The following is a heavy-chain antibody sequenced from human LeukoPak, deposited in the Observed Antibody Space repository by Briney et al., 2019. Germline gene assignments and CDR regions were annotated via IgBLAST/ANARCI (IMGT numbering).Heavy chain of an antibody. V-gene: IGHV1-2*04. CDR3: ARDYVVPAANGDDYYYYGMDV. CDR1: GYTFTGYY. CDR2: INPNSGGT. D-gene: IGHD2-2*01. Sequence: GASVKVSCKASGYTFTGYYMHWVRQAPGQGLEWMGWINPNSGGTNYAQKFQDWVTMSRDTSISTAYMELSRLRSDDTAVYYCARDYVVPAANGDDYYYYGMDVWGQGTTVTVSS. J-gene: IGHJ6*02.